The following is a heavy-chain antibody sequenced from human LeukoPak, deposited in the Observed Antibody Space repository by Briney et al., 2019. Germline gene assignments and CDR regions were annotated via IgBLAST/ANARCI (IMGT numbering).Heavy chain of an antibody. CDR3: AKASRIVVVTATPDY. V-gene: IGHV3-21*01. J-gene: IGHJ4*02. D-gene: IGHD2-21*02. CDR2: ISSSSNYI. CDR1: GFTFSSYS. Sequence: PGGSLRLSCAVSGFTFSSYSMNWVRQAPGKGLEWVSSISSSSNYIYYADSVKGRFTISRDNSKNTLYLQMNSLRAEDTAVYYCAKASRIVVVTATPDYWGQGTLVTVSS.